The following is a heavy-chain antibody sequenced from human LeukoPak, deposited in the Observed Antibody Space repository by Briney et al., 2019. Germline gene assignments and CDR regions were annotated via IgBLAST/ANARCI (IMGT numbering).Heavy chain of an antibody. V-gene: IGHV4-34*01. Sequence: SETLSLTCAVYGGSPSGYYWSWIRQPPGKGLEWIGEINHSGSTNYNPSLKSRVTISVDTSKNQFSLKLSSVTAADTAVYYCARWVEPNYYYYGMDVWGQGTTVTVSS. D-gene: IGHD1-1*01. CDR1: GGSPSGYY. CDR2: INHSGST. CDR3: ARWVEPNYYYYGMDV. J-gene: IGHJ6*02.